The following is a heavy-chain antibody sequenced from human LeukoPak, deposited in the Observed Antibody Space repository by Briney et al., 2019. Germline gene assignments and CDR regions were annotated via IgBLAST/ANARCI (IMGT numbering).Heavy chain of an antibody. Sequence: GASVKVSCKASGYTFTSYAITWVRQAPGQGLEWMVWISAYNGNTNYAQNLQGRVTMTTDTSTSTAYMELRSLRSDDTAMYYCARMEMATAIFDYWGQGTLVTVSS. V-gene: IGHV1-18*01. CDR2: ISAYNGNT. D-gene: IGHD5-24*01. CDR1: GYTFTSYA. CDR3: ARMEMATAIFDY. J-gene: IGHJ4*02.